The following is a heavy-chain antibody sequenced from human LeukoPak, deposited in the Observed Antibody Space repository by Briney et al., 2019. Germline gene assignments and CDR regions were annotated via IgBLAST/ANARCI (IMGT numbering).Heavy chain of an antibody. J-gene: IGHJ3*02. D-gene: IGHD2-21*01. CDR3: ARLAHAFDI. Sequence: GGSLEISCKGSGYRFTSYWIGWVGQLPGKGLEWMGIIYPGDSDTRYSPSFQGQVTISADKSISTAYLQWSSLKASDTAMYYCARLAHAFDIWGQGTMVTVSS. CDR2: IYPGDSDT. CDR1: GYRFTSYW. V-gene: IGHV5-51*01.